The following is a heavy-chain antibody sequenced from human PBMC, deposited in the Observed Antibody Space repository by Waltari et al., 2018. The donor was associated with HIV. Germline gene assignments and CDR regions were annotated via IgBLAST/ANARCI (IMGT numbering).Heavy chain of an antibody. CDR1: GYTFINFD. CDR2: MNPKSGNT. J-gene: IGHJ6*02. D-gene: IGHD3-22*01. Sequence: QVHLVQSGPEVKRPGASVKISCKAYGYTFINFDVNWVRQAAGQGPEWLGWMNPKSGNTESRYIFEDRVSRTRDLSTDTAYMEMSGLTPDDTAIYYCARNSSGKGNRYFYYGLDIWGQGTPVTV. CDR3: ARNSSGKGNRYFYYGLDI. V-gene: IGHV1-8*02.